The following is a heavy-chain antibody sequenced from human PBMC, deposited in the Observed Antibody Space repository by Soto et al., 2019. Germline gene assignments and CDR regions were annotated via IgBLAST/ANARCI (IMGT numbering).Heavy chain of an antibody. CDR3: ASDEIEVDDFWSGYPRSYYYGMDV. CDR1: GGTFRSYA. D-gene: IGHD3-3*01. Sequence: SVKVSCKASGGTFRSYASSWVRQAPGQGLEWMGGIIPIFGTANYAQKFQGGVTITADKSTSTAYMELSSLRSEDTAVYYCASDEIEVDDFWSGYPRSYYYGMDVWGQGTTVTVSS. J-gene: IGHJ6*02. V-gene: IGHV1-69*06. CDR2: IIPIFGTA.